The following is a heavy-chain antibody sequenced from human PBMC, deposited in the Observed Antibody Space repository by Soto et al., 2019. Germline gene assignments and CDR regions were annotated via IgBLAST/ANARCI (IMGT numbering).Heavy chain of an antibody. D-gene: IGHD3-10*01. V-gene: IGHV3-33*01. CDR3: ARQARARSGLWFVELGD. J-gene: IGHJ4*02. CDR2: IWYDGSNK. Sequence: QVQLVESGGGVVQPGRSLRLSCAASGFTFSSYGMHWVRQAPGKGLEWVAVIWYDGSNKYYADSVKGRFTISRDNSKNTLYLQMNSLRAEDTAVYYCARQARARSGLWFVELGDWGQGTLVTVSS. CDR1: GFTFSSYG.